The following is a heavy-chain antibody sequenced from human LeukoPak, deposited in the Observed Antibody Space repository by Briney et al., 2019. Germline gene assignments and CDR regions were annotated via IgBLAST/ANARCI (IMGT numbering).Heavy chain of an antibody. Sequence: SEPLSLTCSLSGGPISRHYWRWLRQPPGKGLQWIGYIHYSGSTNDNPSLKGRVTISLDTSKNQFSLKLSSVTAAGTAVYYCARALGSSIYYFYDWGQGTLGTVSS. V-gene: IGHV4-59*11. CDR2: IHYSGST. J-gene: IGHJ4*02. D-gene: IGHD2-21*01. CDR3: ARALGSSIYYFYD. CDR1: GGPISRHY.